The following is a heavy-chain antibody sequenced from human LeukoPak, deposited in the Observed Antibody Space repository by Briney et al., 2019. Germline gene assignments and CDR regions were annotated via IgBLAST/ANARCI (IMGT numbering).Heavy chain of an antibody. CDR2: ISYDGNNK. CDR3: AKEGSNGDFDY. V-gene: IGHV3-30*18. Sequence: GRSLRLSCAASGFTFSSYDMHWVRQAPGKGLEWVTVISYDGNNKYYGDSVKGRFTISRDNSKNTLYLKMNSLRAEDTAVYYCAKEGSNGDFDYWGQGTLVTVSS. J-gene: IGHJ4*02. D-gene: IGHD1-26*01. CDR1: GFTFSSYD.